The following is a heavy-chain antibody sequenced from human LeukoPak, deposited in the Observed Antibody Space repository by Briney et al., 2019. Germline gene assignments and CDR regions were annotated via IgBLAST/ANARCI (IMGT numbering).Heavy chain of an antibody. Sequence: SETLSLTCAVYGGSFSGYYWSWIRQPPGKGLEWIGEINHSGSTNYNPSLKSRVTISVDTSKNQFSLKLSSVTAADTAVYYCAGRPEYYYDSSGYYPDAFDIWGQGTMVTVSS. J-gene: IGHJ3*02. V-gene: IGHV4-34*01. CDR3: AGRPEYYYDSSGYYPDAFDI. D-gene: IGHD3-22*01. CDR1: GGSFSGYY. CDR2: INHSGST.